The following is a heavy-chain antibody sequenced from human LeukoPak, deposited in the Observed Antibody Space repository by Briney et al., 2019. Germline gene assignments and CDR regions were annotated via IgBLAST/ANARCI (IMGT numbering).Heavy chain of an antibody. CDR1: GFTFSSYS. D-gene: IGHD3-22*01. J-gene: IGHJ3*02. CDR2: ISSSSSYI. V-gene: IGHV3-21*01. CDR3: ARPEFPNYYDSSGYFYLHAFDI. Sequence: PGGSLRPSCAASGFTFSSYSMNWVRQAPGKGLEWVSSISSSSSYIYYADSVKGRFTISRDNAKNSLYLQMNSLRAEDTAVYYCARPEFPNYYDSSGYFYLHAFDIWGQGTMVTVSS.